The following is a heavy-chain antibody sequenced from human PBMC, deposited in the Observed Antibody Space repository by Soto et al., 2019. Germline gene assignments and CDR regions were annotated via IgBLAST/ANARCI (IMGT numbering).Heavy chain of an antibody. V-gene: IGHV3-23*01. Sequence: PGGSLRLSCAASGFTFSSYAMSWVRQAPGKGLEWVSGISASGSSTSYADSVKGRFTISRDNAKNTLYLQMNSLRAEDTAVYYCARGGREYSGYLNDAFDIWGQGTMVTVSS. J-gene: IGHJ3*02. CDR1: GFTFSSYA. CDR2: ISASGSST. D-gene: IGHD5-12*01. CDR3: ARGGREYSGYLNDAFDI.